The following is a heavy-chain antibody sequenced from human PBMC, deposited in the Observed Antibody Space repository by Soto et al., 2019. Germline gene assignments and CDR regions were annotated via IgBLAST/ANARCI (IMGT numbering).Heavy chain of an antibody. Sequence: GGSLRLSCAASGFTFSSYGMHWVRQAPGKGLEWVAVISYDGSNKYYADSVKGRFTISRDNSKNTLYLQMNSLRAEDTAVYYCAKVRTKEWLLYCDYWGQGTLVTVSS. CDR3: AKVRTKEWLLYCDY. J-gene: IGHJ4*02. CDR1: GFTFSSYG. D-gene: IGHD3-3*01. V-gene: IGHV3-30*18. CDR2: ISYDGSNK.